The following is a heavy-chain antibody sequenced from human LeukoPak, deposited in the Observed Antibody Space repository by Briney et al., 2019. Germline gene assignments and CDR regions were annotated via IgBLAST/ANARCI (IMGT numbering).Heavy chain of an antibody. CDR2: INHSGST. J-gene: IGHJ4*02. CDR1: GGSFSGYY. V-gene: IGHV4-34*01. Sequence: SETLSLTCAVYGGSFSGYYWSWIRQPPGKGLEWIGEINHSGSTNYNPSLKSRVTISVDTSKNQFSLKLSSVTAADTAVDYCARGRRLYYYGSGRNNYFDYWGQGTLVTVSS. D-gene: IGHD3-10*01. CDR3: ARGRRLYYYGSGRNNYFDY.